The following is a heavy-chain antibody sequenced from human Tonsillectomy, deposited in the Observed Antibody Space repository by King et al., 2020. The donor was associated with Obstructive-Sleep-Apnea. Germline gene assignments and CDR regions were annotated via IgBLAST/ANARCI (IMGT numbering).Heavy chain of an antibody. D-gene: IGHD3-9*01. CDR3: ARDLTGMDV. CDR2: STPSLGTT. V-gene: IGHV1-69*01. J-gene: IGHJ6*02. CDR1: GGTFRSYL. Sequence: QLVQSGPEVKKPGASVRRAWKASGGTFRSYLFSVVRPAPGQGLEMRGGSTPSLGTTNYAQKFPGRVTITADELTTTIYMEVWSLRSDDTAVYSCARDLTGMDVWGQGTTVTVSS.